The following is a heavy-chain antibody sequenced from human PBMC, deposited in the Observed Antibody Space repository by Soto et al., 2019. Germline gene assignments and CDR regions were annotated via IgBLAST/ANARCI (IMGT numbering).Heavy chain of an antibody. CDR3: RGYRGRDRYGLAV. J-gene: IGHJ6*02. D-gene: IGHD5-12*01. CDR1: GGSISSYS. CDR2: LYTSGST. Sequence: SQALSLSCTGSGGSISSYSRIRIRQVAGKGLEWIGRLYTSGSTKYSPSLKRRVTMSVDAAKNQFSMSLSSVTAADTAVYYCRGYRGRDRYGLAVWDQGPS. V-gene: IGHV4-4*07.